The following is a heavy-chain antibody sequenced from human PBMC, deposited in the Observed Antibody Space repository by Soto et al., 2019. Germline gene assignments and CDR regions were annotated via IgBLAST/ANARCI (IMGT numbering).Heavy chain of an antibody. CDR3: AKIQALDIVATIRLGY. Sequence: GGSLRLSCAASGFTFSSYAMSWVRQAPGKGLEWVSAISGSGGSTYYADSVKGRFTISRDNSKNTLYLQMNSLRAEDTAVYYCAKIQALDIVATIRLGYLGQGTLVTVSS. D-gene: IGHD5-12*01. CDR2: ISGSGGST. J-gene: IGHJ4*02. V-gene: IGHV3-23*01. CDR1: GFTFSSYA.